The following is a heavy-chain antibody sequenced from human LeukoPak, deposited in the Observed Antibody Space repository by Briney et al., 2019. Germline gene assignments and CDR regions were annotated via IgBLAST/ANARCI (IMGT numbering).Heavy chain of an antibody. CDR3: VRGTSGDYDY. J-gene: IGHJ4*02. Sequence: GGSLRLSCAASGFTFSSYSLNWVRQTPGTGLEWVSSISSTSISMYYADSVKGRFTISRDNAKNSLYLQMNSLRAEDTAVYYCVRGTSGDYDYWGQGTLVTVTS. CDR1: GFTFSSYS. CDR2: ISSTSISM. V-gene: IGHV3-21*01. D-gene: IGHD4-17*01.